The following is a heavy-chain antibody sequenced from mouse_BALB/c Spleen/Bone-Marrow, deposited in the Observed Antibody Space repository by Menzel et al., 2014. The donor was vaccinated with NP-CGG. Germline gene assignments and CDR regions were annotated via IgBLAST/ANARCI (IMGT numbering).Heavy chain of an antibody. CDR2: IHPGDGDT. V-gene: IGHV1-87*01. Sequence: QVQLQQSGAELARPGASVKLSCKASGYTFTSYWMQWVKQRPGQGLEWIGAIHPGDGDTRYTQKFEGKATLTADKSSSKTYMQLNSLASRDSAIYYCARGGACYRCEFAYWGQGTLVAASA. D-gene: IGHD2-14*01. CDR1: GYTFTSYW. J-gene: IGHJ3*01. CDR3: ARGGACYRCEFAY.